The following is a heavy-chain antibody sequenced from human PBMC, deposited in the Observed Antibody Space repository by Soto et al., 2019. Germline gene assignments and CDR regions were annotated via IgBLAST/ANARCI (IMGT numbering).Heavy chain of an antibody. CDR3: TRVLLDYYDGMDV. J-gene: IGHJ6*02. CDR2: IYHSGST. Sequence: SETLSLTCTVSGGSMSSDWWSWVRQPQGKGLDWVGEIYHSGSTNYNPSLKSRLTMLIDKSRNSFTLILSYVSAAHTAIHYCTRVLLDYYDGMDVWGQGTTVSVSS. D-gene: IGHD3-9*01. CDR1: GGSMSSDW. V-gene: IGHV4-4*02.